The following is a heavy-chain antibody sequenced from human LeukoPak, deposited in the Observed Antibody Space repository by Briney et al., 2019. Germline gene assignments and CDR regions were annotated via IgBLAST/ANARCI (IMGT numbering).Heavy chain of an antibody. CDR1: GGSISSGSYY. Sequence: SQTLSLTCTVSGGSISSGSYYWSWIRQPAGKGLEWIGRIYTSGSTNYNPSLKSRVTISVDTSENQFSLKLSSVTAADTAVYYCARDRDYYDIPQGWFDPWGQGTLVTVSS. CDR3: ARDRDYYDIPQGWFDP. CDR2: IYTSGST. V-gene: IGHV4-61*02. D-gene: IGHD3-22*01. J-gene: IGHJ5*02.